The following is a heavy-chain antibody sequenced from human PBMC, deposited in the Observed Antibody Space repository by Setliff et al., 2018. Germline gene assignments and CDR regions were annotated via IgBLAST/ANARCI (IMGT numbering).Heavy chain of an antibody. CDR2: IYYSGST. CDR1: GGSFNTGAYY. D-gene: IGHD3-3*01. CDR3: ARVSGFQYMDV. V-gene: IGHV4-30-4*08. J-gene: IGHJ6*03. Sequence: SETLSLTCSVSGGSFNTGAYYWSWIRQHPGKGLEWIGYIYYSGSTYYNPSLKSRVTISLDTSKNQFSLNLSSLTAADTAVYYCARVSGFQYMDVWDKGTTVTVSS.